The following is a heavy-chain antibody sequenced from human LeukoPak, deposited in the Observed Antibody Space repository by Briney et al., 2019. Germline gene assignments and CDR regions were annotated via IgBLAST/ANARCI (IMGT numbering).Heavy chain of an antibody. J-gene: IGHJ6*03. V-gene: IGHV4-38-2*02. Sequence: KSSETLSLTCTVSGYSISSGYYWGWIRQPPGKGLEWIGSIYHSGRTYYNPSLKSRVTISVDTSKNQFSLRLSSVTAADTAVYYCARGRWPTCPGSSNSCYYYYMDVWGKGTTVTISS. CDR3: ARGRWPTCPGSSNSCYYYYMDV. CDR1: GYSISSGYY. D-gene: IGHD2-2*01. CDR2: IYHSGRT.